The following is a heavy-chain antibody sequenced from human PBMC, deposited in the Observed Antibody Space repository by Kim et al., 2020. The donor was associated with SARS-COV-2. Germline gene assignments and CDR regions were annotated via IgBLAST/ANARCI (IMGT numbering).Heavy chain of an antibody. D-gene: IGHD4-17*01. CDR1: GGPISTYY. CDR2: FYSSGTT. Sequence: SETLSLTCTVSGGPISTYYWSWVRQAAGKGLEWIGRFYSSGTTNYNPSLKSQVTMSVDTSRNQFSLKLRSVTAADTAVYYCSSGETVRACWGQGTLVTVS. V-gene: IGHV4-4*07. J-gene: IGHJ4*02. CDR3: SSGETVRAC.